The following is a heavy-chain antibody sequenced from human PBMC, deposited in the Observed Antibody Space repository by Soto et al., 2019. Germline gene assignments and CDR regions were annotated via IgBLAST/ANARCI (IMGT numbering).Heavy chain of an antibody. CDR1: GGSLNSYY. Sequence: PSETLSLTCTVSGGSLNSYYWTWIRQSPGKGLEWIGYVSSTGSTNYNPSLKSRVILSLDTSTSEVSLSLTSVTAADTAVYYCARHPGYYDILTGYTTYYFDSWGQGILVTVSS. J-gene: IGHJ4*02. D-gene: IGHD3-9*01. CDR3: ARHPGYYDILTGYTTYYFDS. CDR2: VSSTGST. V-gene: IGHV4-59*08.